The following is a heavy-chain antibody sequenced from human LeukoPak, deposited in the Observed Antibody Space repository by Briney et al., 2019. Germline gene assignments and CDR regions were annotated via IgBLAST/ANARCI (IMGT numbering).Heavy chain of an antibody. Sequence: KSSETLSLTCTVSGASITNSLYYWGWIRQPPGKGLEWIATVYYTGSTYYNPSLKSRVTISIDTSKSHFSLKLSSVTAADMAVYYCARQDFGSGILPGYWGQGTLVTVSS. CDR3: ARQDFGSGILPGY. J-gene: IGHJ4*02. CDR2: VYYTGST. D-gene: IGHD3-10*01. CDR1: GASITNSLYY. V-gene: IGHV4-39*01.